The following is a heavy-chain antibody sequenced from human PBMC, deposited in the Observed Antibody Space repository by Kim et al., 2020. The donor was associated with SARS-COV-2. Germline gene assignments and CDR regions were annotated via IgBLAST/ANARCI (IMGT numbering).Heavy chain of an antibody. J-gene: IGHJ6*03. V-gene: IGHV3-23*01. CDR2: IRNSGDNT. Sequence: GGSLRLSCAPSGFTFSSFGMSWVRQAPGKVLEWVSAIRNSGDNTYHADSVKGRFTTSRDNSKNTLYLQMNSLRAEDTATYYCARRGREYYMDVWGKGTTVTVSS. CDR3: ARRGREYYMDV. D-gene: IGHD3-16*01. CDR1: GFTFSSFG.